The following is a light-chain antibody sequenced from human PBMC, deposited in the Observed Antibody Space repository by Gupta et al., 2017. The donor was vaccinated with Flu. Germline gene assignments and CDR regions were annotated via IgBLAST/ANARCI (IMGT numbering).Light chain of an antibody. J-gene: IGKJ4*01. V-gene: IGKV3-15*01. Sequence: ELVMTQSPATLSLSPGERATLSCMASQSVSSNLAWYQQKPGQSPRPLIYGASTRATGVPARFSGSGSGTEFTLTISSLQSEDVAVYYCQQDDNGPLTFGGGTKVEIK. CDR2: GAS. CDR1: QSVSSN. CDR3: QQDDNGPLT.